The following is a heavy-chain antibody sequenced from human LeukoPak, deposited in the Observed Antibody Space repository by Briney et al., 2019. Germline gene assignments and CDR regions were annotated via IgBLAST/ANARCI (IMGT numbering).Heavy chain of an antibody. D-gene: IGHD6-13*01. V-gene: IGHV4-34*01. Sequence: PSETLSLTCGVSGGSFSGYYCNWIRQAPGKGLEWIGEITHNGTASSNPSLKGRVTISVDTSRSRFSLKLNSATAADTAVYYCASLLLIAAGYDYWGQGTTVTVSS. CDR2: ITHNGTA. J-gene: IGHJ4*03. CDR3: ASLLLIAAGYDY. CDR1: GGSFSGYY.